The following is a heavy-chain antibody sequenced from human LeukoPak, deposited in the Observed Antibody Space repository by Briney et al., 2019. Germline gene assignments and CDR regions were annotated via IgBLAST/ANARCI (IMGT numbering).Heavy chain of an antibody. D-gene: IGHD3-10*01. J-gene: IGHJ4*02. CDR1: GFTFSSYA. Sequence: GGSLRLSCAASGFTFSSYAMHWVRQAPGKGLEWVAVISYDGSNKYYADSVKGRFTISRDNSKNTLYLQMNSLRAEDPAVYYCASNPNASGGDYWGQGTLVTVSS. CDR2: ISYDGSNK. V-gene: IGHV3-30*04. CDR3: ASNPNASGGDY.